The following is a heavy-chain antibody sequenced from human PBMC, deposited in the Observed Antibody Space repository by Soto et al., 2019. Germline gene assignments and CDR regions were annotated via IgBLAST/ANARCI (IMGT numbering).Heavy chain of an antibody. J-gene: IGHJ3*02. D-gene: IGHD4-17*01. CDR3: ARERTTFTLTHDAFDI. V-gene: IGHV1-69*01. CDR1: GGTFSSYA. Sequence: QVQLVQSGAEVKKPGTSVKVSCKASGGTFSSYAISWVRQAPGQGLEWMGGIIPIFGTANYAQKFQGRVTITADESTSTAYMELSSLRSEDTAVYYCARERTTFTLTHDAFDIWGQGTMVTVSS. CDR2: IIPIFGTA.